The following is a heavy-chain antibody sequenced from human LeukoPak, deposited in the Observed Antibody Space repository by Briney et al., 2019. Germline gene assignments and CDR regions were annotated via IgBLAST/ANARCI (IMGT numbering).Heavy chain of an antibody. CDR3: AKKGGSWNYFDS. CDR2: LAYDASLV. Sequence: GGSLRLSCVASGFTFSIYGMHWVRQAPGKGLEWVAYLAYDASLVDYTNSVKGRFTISRDNSKNTLFLQMNSLRPEDTAVYYRAKKGGSWNYFDSWGQGTLVTVSS. CDR1: GFTFSIYG. J-gene: IGHJ4*02. D-gene: IGHD6-13*01. V-gene: IGHV3-30*02.